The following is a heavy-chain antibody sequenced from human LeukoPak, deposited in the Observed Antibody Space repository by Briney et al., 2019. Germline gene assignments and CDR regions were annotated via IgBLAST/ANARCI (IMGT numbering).Heavy chain of an antibody. CDR2: IDSDGSRT. D-gene: IGHD2-21*02. CDR3: ARDFGGGDDY. J-gene: IGHJ4*02. CDR1: GFTFSTYW. Sequence: GESLRLSCAASGFTFSTYWMHWVRMTPGKGLVWVSHIDSDGSRTNYGDSVKGRFTISRDNAKNTLYLQMNSLRAEDTAIYYCARDFGGGDDYWGQGTLVTVSS. V-gene: IGHV3-74*01.